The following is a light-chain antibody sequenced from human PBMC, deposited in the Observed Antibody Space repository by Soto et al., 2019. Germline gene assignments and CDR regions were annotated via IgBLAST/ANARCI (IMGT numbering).Light chain of an antibody. CDR3: QQYGRSPRT. V-gene: IGKV3-20*01. CDR2: GAS. Sequence: IVLTQSPGALSLSPGERATLSCRASQSVSSSYLAWYQQKPGQAPRLLIYGASSRATGIPDRFSGSGSGKDFTLTISRLEPEDFAVYYCQQYGRSPRTFGQGTKVDIK. CDR1: QSVSSSY. J-gene: IGKJ1*01.